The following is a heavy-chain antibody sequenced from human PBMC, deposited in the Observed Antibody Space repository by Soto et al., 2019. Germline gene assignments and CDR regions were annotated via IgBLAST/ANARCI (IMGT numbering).Heavy chain of an antibody. D-gene: IGHD5-18*01. Sequence: EVQLVESGGGLVQPGGSLKLSFVASGFTFSDSAMHWVRQASGKGLEWVGRIRSKVNTYATAYAASVKGRFTISRDDSMNTAYLQMNSLKTEDTAVYYCTRRRDWTAMDPLDYWGQGTLVTVSS. CDR3: TRRRDWTAMDPLDY. CDR2: IRSKVNTYAT. V-gene: IGHV3-73*02. J-gene: IGHJ4*02. CDR1: GFTFSDSA.